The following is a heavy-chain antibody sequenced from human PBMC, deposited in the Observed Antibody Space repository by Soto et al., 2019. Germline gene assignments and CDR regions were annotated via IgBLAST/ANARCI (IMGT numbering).Heavy chain of an antibody. D-gene: IGHD3-3*01. J-gene: IGHJ4*02. Sequence: GGSLRLSCAASGFTFSSYGMHWVRQAPGKGLEWVAVIWYDGSNKYYADSVKGRFTISRDNSKNTLYLQMNSLRAEDTAVYYCARDPTMGFLEWFASYYFDYWGQGTLVTVSS. CDR2: IWYDGSNK. V-gene: IGHV3-33*01. CDR1: GFTFSSYG. CDR3: ARDPTMGFLEWFASYYFDY.